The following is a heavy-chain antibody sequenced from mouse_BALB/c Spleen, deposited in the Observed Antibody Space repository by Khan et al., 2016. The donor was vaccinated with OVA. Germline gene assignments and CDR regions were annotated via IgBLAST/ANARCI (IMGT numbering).Heavy chain of an antibody. CDR1: GYTFTSYW. Sequence: QVQLQQPGAELVKAGASVKMSCKASGYTFTSYWMHWVKQRLGQGLEWFAETNPTNGRTYYNEKFKSKATLTVDKSSSTAYMLLSGPTCEDAAVYYCARIKKIEATYFDYWGQGTTLTVSS. CDR2: TNPTNGRT. J-gene: IGHJ2*01. CDR3: ARIKKIEATYFDY. V-gene: IGHV1S81*02. D-gene: IGHD1-1*01.